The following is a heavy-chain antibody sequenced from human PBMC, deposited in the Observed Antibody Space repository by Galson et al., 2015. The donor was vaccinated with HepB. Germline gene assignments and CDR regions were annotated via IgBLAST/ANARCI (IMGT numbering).Heavy chain of an antibody. CDR2: MNPNSGNT. CDR3: ARGIKLPSYYYYYYMDV. D-gene: IGHD2-15*01. Sequence: SVKVSCKASGYTFTSYDINWVRQATGQGLEWMGWMNPNSGNTGYAQKFQGRVTMTRNTSISTAYIELSSLRSEDTAVYYCARGIKLPSYYYYYYMDVWGKGTTVTVSS. CDR1: GYTFTSYD. J-gene: IGHJ6*03. V-gene: IGHV1-8*01.